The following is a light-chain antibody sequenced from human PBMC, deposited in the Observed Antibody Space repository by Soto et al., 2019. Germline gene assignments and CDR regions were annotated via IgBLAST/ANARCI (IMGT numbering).Light chain of an antibody. V-gene: IGLV2-14*03. Sequence: QSALTQPASVYGSPGQSITISCTGTSSDVGGYNYVSWYQQHPGKAPKLMIYDVSYRPSGVSNRFSGSKSGNTASLTISGLQAEDEADYYCSSYTSSSTYVFGTGTKLTVL. CDR1: SSDVGGYNY. CDR3: SSYTSSSTYV. J-gene: IGLJ1*01. CDR2: DVS.